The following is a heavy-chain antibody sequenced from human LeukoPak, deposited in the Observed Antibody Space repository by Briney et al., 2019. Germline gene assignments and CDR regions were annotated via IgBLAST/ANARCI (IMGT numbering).Heavy chain of an antibody. D-gene: IGHD2-15*01. CDR1: GFTFSSYA. J-gene: IGHJ3*02. CDR2: INGSGGST. Sequence: GGTLRLSCAASGFTFSSYAMNWVRQAPGKGLEWVSGINGSGGSTYYAGSVKGRFTISRDNSKNTLYLQMNSLRAEDTAVYYCAKGPRYCSGGSCYLWAFDIWGQGTRVTVSS. V-gene: IGHV3-23*01. CDR3: AKGPRYCSGGSCYLWAFDI.